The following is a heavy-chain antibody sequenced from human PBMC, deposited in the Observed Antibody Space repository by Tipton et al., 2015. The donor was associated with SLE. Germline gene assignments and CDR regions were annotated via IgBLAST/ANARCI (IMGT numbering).Heavy chain of an antibody. Sequence: QSGAEVKKPGASVKVSCKASGYTFTGYYMHWVRQAPGQGLEWMGWINPNSGGTNYAQKFQGRVTMTRDTSISTAYMELSRLRSDDTAVYYCARDQTPMNSGDAFDIWGQGTMVTVSS. CDR3: ARDQTPMNSGDAFDI. J-gene: IGHJ3*02. CDR1: GYTFTGYY. D-gene: IGHD2-15*01. V-gene: IGHV1-2*02. CDR2: INPNSGGT.